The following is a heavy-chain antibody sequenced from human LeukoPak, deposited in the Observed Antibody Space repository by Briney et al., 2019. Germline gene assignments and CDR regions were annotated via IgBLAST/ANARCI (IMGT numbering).Heavy chain of an antibody. CDR2: ISGGGGYI. V-gene: IGHV3-23*01. CDR1: GFTFSSYA. J-gene: IGHJ4*02. CDR3: ARFRSTSGSYPLDH. D-gene: IGHD1-26*01. Sequence: GGSLRLSCATSGFTFSSYAMSWVRQAPGKGLEWFSAISGGGGYIYYADSVKGRFTMSRDNSKNTVSLQMNSLRAEDTALYYCARFRSTSGSYPLDHWGQGTLVTVSS.